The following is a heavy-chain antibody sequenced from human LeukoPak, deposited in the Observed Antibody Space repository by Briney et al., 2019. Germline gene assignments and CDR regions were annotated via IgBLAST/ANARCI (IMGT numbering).Heavy chain of an antibody. Sequence: GESLKISCMGSGSRFSSYWIAWVRQLPGKGLECRGIIYPGDSDSRYRPSFQGQVTFSADNSVTTAFLQWSSLKASDTGIYYCARLSDYYDSSGYYYVYWGQGTLATVSS. V-gene: IGHV5-51*01. CDR1: GSRFSSYW. J-gene: IGHJ4*02. D-gene: IGHD3-22*01. CDR2: IYPGDSDS. CDR3: ARLSDYYDSSGYYYVY.